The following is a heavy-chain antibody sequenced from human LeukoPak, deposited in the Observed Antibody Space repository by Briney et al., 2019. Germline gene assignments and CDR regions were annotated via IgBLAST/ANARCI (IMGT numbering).Heavy chain of an antibody. V-gene: IGHV4-34*01. CDR2: INHSGST. D-gene: IGHD3-3*01. CDR3: ARGQPYYDFWSGYSNGTDV. Sequence: SETLSLTCAVYGGSFSGYYWSWIRQPPGKGLEWIGEINHSGSTNYNPSLKSRVTISVDTSKNQFSLKLSSVTAADTAVYYCARGQPYYDFWSGYSNGTDVWGQGTTVTVSS. CDR1: GGSFSGYY. J-gene: IGHJ6*02.